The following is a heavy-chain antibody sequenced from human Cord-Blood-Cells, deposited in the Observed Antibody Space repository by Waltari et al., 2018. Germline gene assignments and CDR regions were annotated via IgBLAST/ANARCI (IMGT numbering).Heavy chain of an antibody. V-gene: IGHV1-2*02. J-gene: IGHJ3*02. Sequence: QVQLVQSGAEVKKPGASVKVSCKASGYTFTGYYMHWVRQAPGLGLEWMGWINPNSGGTNYAQKFQGRVTMTRDTSISTAYMELSRLRSDDTAVYYCARVFLSTYYTVTKAFDIWGQGTMVTVSS. CDR2: INPNSGGT. CDR1: GYTFTGYY. CDR3: ARVFLSTYYTVTKAFDI. D-gene: IGHD4-17*01.